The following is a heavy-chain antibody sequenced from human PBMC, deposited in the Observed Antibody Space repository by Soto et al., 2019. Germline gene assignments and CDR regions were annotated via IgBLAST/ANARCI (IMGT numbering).Heavy chain of an antibody. CDR3: ASGGYCSTTSCPLMDV. Sequence: PGESLKISCKGSGFSFTSSWIGWVRQMPGKGLEWMGIIYPADSGTRYSPSFQGQVTISADKSISTAYLQWSSLKASDSAMYYCASGGYCSTTSCPLMDVWGQGTTVTVSS. J-gene: IGHJ6*02. CDR1: GFSFTSSW. D-gene: IGHD2-2*01. V-gene: IGHV5-51*01. CDR2: IYPADSGT.